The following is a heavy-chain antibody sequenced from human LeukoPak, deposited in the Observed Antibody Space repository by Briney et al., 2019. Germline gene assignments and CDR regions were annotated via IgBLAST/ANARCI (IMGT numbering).Heavy chain of an antibody. D-gene: IGHD4-11*01. Sequence: GGSLRLSCAASGFTFSSYAMTWVRQAPGKGLEWVSLISGSGDSTYFADSVKGRFTISRDNSKNTLYLQMNSLRAEDTAVYYCAKELPDYSNPGVDYWGQGTLVTVSS. CDR1: GFTFSSYA. CDR3: AKELPDYSNPGVDY. J-gene: IGHJ4*02. CDR2: ISGSGDST. V-gene: IGHV3-23*01.